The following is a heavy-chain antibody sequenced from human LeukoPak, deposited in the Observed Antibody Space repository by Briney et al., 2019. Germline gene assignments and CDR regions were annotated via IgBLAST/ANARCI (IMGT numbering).Heavy chain of an antibody. CDR1: GYTFTSYG. J-gene: IGHJ4*02. D-gene: IGHD3-3*01. CDR2: ISAYSGNT. V-gene: IGHV1-18*01. CDR3: ARGGRFLEWLPFDY. Sequence: SSVKVSCKASGYTFTSYGISWVRQAPGQGLEWMGWISAYSGNTNYAQKLQGRVTMTTDTSTSTAYMELRSLRSDDTAVYYCARGGRFLEWLPFDYWGQGTLVTVSS.